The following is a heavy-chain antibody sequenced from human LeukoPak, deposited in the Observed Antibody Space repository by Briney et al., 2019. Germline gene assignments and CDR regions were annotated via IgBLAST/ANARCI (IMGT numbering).Heavy chain of an antibody. J-gene: IGHJ4*02. CDR1: GFRFVDYG. CDR3: ARDTWGSSSSELATFDY. Sequence: GGSLRLSCAASGFRFVDYGMSWVRQAPGKGLEWVSGINWNGGSTSYADSVKGRFTISRDNAKNSLYLQMNSLRADDTAFYYCARDTWGSSSSELATFDYWGQGTLVTVSS. V-gene: IGHV3-20*04. CDR2: INWNGGST. D-gene: IGHD6-6*01.